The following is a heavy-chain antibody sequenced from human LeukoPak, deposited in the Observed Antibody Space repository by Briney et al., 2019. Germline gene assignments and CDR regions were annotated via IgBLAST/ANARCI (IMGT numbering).Heavy chain of an antibody. CDR3: ARVARYCTNGVCYTVINYFDY. CDR2: ISGSGAST. CDR1: GFTFNDYA. Sequence: TGGSLRLSCIASGFTFNDYAMTWVRQAPGKGLQWVSGISGSGASTYYADSVKGRFTISRDNSKNTLYLQINSLRAEDTAVYYCARVARYCTNGVCYTVINYFDYWGQGTLVTVSS. D-gene: IGHD2-8*01. J-gene: IGHJ4*02. V-gene: IGHV3-23*01.